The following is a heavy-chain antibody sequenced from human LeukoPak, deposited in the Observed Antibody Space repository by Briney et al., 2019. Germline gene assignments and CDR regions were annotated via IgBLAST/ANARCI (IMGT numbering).Heavy chain of an antibody. CDR3: ARRLTGDRWGSWYFDL. CDR1: GGSISSSSYY. Sequence: KTSETLSLTCTVSGGSISSSSYYWGWIRQPPGKGLEWIGSIYYSGSTYYNPSLKSRVTISVDTSKNQFSLKLSSVTAADTAVYYCARRLTGDRWGSWYFDLWGRGTLVTVSS. V-gene: IGHV4-39*07. CDR2: IYYSGST. D-gene: IGHD7-27*01. J-gene: IGHJ2*01.